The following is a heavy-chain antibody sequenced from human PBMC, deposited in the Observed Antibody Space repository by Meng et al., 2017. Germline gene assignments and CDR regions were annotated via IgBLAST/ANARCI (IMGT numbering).Heavy chain of an antibody. Sequence: QRQLGQSGAEVNMPGASVKVSCKASGFTFTSYAMHCVRQAPGKRLEWMGWINAGNGNTKYSQKFQGRVTITRDTSASTAFMELSSLRSEDTAVYYCARVGNTDAFWGQGTLVTVSS. CDR1: GFTFTSYA. V-gene: IGHV1-3*01. D-gene: IGHD4-23*01. J-gene: IGHJ4*02. CDR2: INAGNGNT. CDR3: ARVGNTDAF.